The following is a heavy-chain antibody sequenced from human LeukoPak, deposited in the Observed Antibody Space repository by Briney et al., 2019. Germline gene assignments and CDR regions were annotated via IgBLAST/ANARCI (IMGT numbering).Heavy chain of an antibody. CDR3: ARDRITDFWSGYYTNYFDY. V-gene: IGHV3-7*01. CDR1: GFTFTTNW. Sequence: GGPLRLSCAASGFTFTTNWMTWVRQAPGKGLEWVATINQDGSEKYYVDSEKGRFTISRDNAKNSLFLQMNSLRAEDTAVYYCARDRITDFWSGYYTNYFDYWGQGTLVTVSS. CDR2: INQDGSEK. J-gene: IGHJ4*02. D-gene: IGHD3-3*01.